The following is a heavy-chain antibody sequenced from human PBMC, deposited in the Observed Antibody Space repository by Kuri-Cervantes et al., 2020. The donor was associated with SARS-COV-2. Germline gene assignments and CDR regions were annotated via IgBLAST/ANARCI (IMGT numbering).Heavy chain of an antibody. J-gene: IGHJ6*03. V-gene: IGHV4-38-2*02. Sequence: GSLRLSCTVSGYSISSGYYWGWIRQPPGKGLEWIGSIYHSGSTYYNPSLKSQVTISVDTSKNQFSLKLSSVTAADTAVYYCARDSVATIEGYYYYYMDVWGKGTTVTVSS. D-gene: IGHD5-12*01. CDR3: ARDSVATIEGYYYYYMDV. CDR2: IYHSGST. CDR1: GYSISSGYY.